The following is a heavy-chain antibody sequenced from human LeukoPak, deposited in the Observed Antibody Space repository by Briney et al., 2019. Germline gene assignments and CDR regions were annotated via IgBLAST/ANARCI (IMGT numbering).Heavy chain of an antibody. D-gene: IGHD5-24*01. Sequence: PGGTLRLSCAASGFTFSSYGMSWVRQAPGKGLEWVSAISGSGGSTYYADSVKGRFTISRDNAKKSLYLEMSTLRAEDTAVYYCARYRLVWLPVPDFNYWGQGTLVTVSS. CDR2: ISGSGGST. CDR3: ARYRLVWLPVPDFNY. CDR1: GFTFSSYG. J-gene: IGHJ4*02. V-gene: IGHV3-23*01.